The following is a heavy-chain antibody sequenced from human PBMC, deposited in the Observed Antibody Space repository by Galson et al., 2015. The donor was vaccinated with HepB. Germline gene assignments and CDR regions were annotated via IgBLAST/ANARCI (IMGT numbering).Heavy chain of an antibody. CDR3: ARDCGSSSCYDGMDV. CDR1: GYTFTNYG. J-gene: IGHJ6*02. CDR2: INCNSGAT. D-gene: IGHD2-2*01. V-gene: IGHV1-2*02. Sequence: SVKVSCKASGYTFTNYGISWVRQAPGQGLEWMGWINCNSGATKFAQKFLGRVTLTRDTSISTSYMELSSLRSDDTAVYYCARDCGSSSCYDGMDVWGQGTTVTVSS.